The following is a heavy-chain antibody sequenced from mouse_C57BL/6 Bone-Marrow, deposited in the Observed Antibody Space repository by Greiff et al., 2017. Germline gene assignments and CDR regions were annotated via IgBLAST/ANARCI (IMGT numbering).Heavy chain of an antibody. Sequence: VQLKESGPGLAKPSQTLSLTCSVTGYSITSDYWNWIRKFPGNKLEYMGYISYSGSTYYTPSLKSRISITRDTSKNQYYLQLNSVTTEYTATYSCARLTTTVEGAMDYWGQGTSVTVSS. J-gene: IGHJ4*01. CDR2: ISYSGST. CDR1: GYSITSDY. CDR3: ARLTTTVEGAMDY. D-gene: IGHD1-1*01. V-gene: IGHV3-8*01.